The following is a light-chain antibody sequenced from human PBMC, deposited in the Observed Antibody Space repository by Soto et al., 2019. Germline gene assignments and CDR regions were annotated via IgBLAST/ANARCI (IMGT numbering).Light chain of an antibody. V-gene: IGKV3-20*01. CDR2: GAS. CDR3: HQYGSSLLFT. Sequence: EIVLTQSPGTLSLSPGERATLSCRASQSVSSSYLAWYQQKPGQAPRLLIYGASSRATGIPDRFSGSGSGTDFTLTISRLEPEDFALYYCHQYGSSLLFTFGPATKVDIK. J-gene: IGKJ3*01. CDR1: QSVSSSY.